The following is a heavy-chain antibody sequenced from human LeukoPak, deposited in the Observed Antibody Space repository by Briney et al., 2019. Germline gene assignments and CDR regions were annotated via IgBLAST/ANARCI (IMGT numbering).Heavy chain of an antibody. D-gene: IGHD1-26*01. CDR3: ASNSGSAGPLYFDY. Sequence: GGSLRLSCAASGFTFSSYEMDWVRQAPGKGLEWGSYISSSGSTIYYADSVKGRFTISRDNAKSSLYLQMNSLRAEDTAVYYCASNSGSAGPLYFDYWGQGALVTVSS. J-gene: IGHJ4*02. V-gene: IGHV3-48*03. CDR1: GFTFSSYE. CDR2: ISSSGSTI.